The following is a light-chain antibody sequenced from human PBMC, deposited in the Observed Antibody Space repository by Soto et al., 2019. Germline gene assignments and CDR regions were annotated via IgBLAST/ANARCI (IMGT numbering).Light chain of an antibody. Sequence: DIVMTQSPDSLAVSLGEWATINCKSSQSVLYSSNNKIYLAWYQQKPGQPPKLLIYWASTRESGVPDRFSGSGSGTDFTLTISSLQAEDVAVYYCQQYYSSPLTFGPGTKVDIK. V-gene: IGKV4-1*01. J-gene: IGKJ3*01. CDR1: QSVLYSSNNKIY. CDR3: QQYYSSPLT. CDR2: WAS.